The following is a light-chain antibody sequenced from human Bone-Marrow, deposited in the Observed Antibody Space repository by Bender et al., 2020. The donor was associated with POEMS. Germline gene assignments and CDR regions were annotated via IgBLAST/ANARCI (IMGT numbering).Light chain of an antibody. CDR3: APWDDSLNGWV. J-gene: IGLJ3*02. Sequence: SYELTQPPSVSVSPGQRASITCSGDELVNKYVCWYQQRPGQSPLLVMYEDNKRPSGVPERFSGSKSGTSASLAISGLQSEDEADYYCAPWDDSLNGWVFGGGTKLTVL. CDR1: ELVNKY. CDR2: EDN. V-gene: IGLV3-1*01.